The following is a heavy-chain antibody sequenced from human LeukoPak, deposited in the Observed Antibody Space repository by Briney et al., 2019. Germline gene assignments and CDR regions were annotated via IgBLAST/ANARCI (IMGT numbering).Heavy chain of an antibody. J-gene: IGHJ3*02. V-gene: IGHV3-9*01. CDR3: AKILGLFAFDI. CDR1: GFTFDDYA. CDR2: ISWNSGSI. Sequence: GGSLRLSCAASGFTFDDYAMHWVRQAPGRGLEWVSGISWNSGSIGYADSVKGRFTISRDDAKNSLYLQMNSLRAEDTAVYYCAKILGLFAFDIWGQGTMVTVSS.